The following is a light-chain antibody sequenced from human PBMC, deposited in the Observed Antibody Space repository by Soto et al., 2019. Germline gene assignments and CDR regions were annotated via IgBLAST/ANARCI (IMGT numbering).Light chain of an antibody. V-gene: IGLV2-11*01. Sequence: QSVLTQPRSVSGSPGQSVTISCTGTSSDVGGYNYVSWYQQHPGKAPKLMIYDVSKRPSWVPDRFSGSKSGNTASLTISGLQAEDEADYYCCSYAGSYVVFGGGTKVTVL. CDR3: CSYAGSYVV. J-gene: IGLJ2*01. CDR1: SSDVGGYNY. CDR2: DVS.